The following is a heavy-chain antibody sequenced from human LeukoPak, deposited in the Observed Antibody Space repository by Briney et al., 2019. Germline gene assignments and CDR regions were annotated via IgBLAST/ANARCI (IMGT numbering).Heavy chain of an antibody. CDR3: ARRGYSYGSHGMDV. V-gene: IGHV3-23*01. J-gene: IGHJ6*02. CDR1: GFTFTNYW. D-gene: IGHD5-18*01. CDR2: ISGSGGST. Sequence: GGSLRLSCAASGFTFTNYWMHWVRQAPGKGLEWVSAISGSGGSTYYADSVKGRFTISRDNSKNTLYLQMNSLRAEDTAVYYCARRGYSYGSHGMDVWGQGTTVTVSS.